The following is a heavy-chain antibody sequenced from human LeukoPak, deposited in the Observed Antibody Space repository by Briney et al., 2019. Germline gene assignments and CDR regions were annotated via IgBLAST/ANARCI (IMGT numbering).Heavy chain of an antibody. CDR1: GFTFSSYG. CDR3: ATYVSHYYYGMDV. Sequence: GGSLRLSCAASGFTFSSYGMHWVRQAPGKGLEWVAVIWYDGSNKYYADSVKGRFTISRDNSKNTLHLQMNSLRAEDTAVYYCATYVSHYYYGMDVWGQGTTVTVSS. CDR2: IWYDGSNK. V-gene: IGHV3-33*01. D-gene: IGHD2-8*01. J-gene: IGHJ6*02.